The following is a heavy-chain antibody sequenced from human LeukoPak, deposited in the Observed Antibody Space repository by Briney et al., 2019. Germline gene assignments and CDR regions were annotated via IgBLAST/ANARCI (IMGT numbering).Heavy chain of an antibody. D-gene: IGHD2-15*01. CDR1: GYTFTGYY. CDR2: ISPDSGGA. Sequence: EASVKVSCKASGYTFTGYYIHWLRQAPGQGLEWMGRISPDSGGANFAQKFQGRVTMTRDTSINTAYMDLSSLRSDDTAVYYCARPYSGGRNENWFGPWGQGTLVTVSS. J-gene: IGHJ5*02. CDR3: ARPYSGGRNENWFGP. V-gene: IGHV1-2*06.